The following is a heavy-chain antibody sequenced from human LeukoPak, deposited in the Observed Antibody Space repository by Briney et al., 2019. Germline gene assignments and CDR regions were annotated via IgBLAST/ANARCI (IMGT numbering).Heavy chain of an antibody. J-gene: IGHJ4*02. V-gene: IGHV3-23*01. D-gene: IGHD2-21*01. CDR3: ARDQFYYDSGDWVSDY. CDR2: ISGSGGST. CDR1: GFTFSSYA. Sequence: GGSLRLSCAASGFTFSSYAMSWVRQAPGKGLEWVSAISGSGGSTYYADSVKGRFTISRDNSKNTLYLQMNSLRAEDTAVYYCARDQFYYDSGDWVSDYWGQGTLVTVFS.